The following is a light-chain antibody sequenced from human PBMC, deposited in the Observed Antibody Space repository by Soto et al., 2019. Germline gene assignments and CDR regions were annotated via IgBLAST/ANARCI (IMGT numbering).Light chain of an antibody. CDR1: QTISMF. Sequence: DIQMTQSPSSLSASVGDRVTISCRASQTISMFLNWYQQKPGKAPKLLIYAASSLQSGVPSRFSGSGFGTDFTLTISSLQPEDSAIYYCQQADTFPITFGQGTRLEI. CDR3: QQADTFPIT. J-gene: IGKJ5*01. V-gene: IGKV1-39*01. CDR2: AAS.